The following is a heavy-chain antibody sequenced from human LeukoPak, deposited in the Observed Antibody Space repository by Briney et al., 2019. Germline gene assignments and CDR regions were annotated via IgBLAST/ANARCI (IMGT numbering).Heavy chain of an antibody. D-gene: IGHD5-24*01. J-gene: IGHJ4*02. V-gene: IGHV3-30*02. Sequence: GGSLRLSCAASGFTFSSYGMHWVRQAPGKGLEWEAFIRYDGSNKYYADSVKGRFTISRDNSKNTLYLQMNSLRAEDTAVYYCAKDEMATSPFDYWGQGTLVTVSS. CDR1: GFTFSSYG. CDR2: IRYDGSNK. CDR3: AKDEMATSPFDY.